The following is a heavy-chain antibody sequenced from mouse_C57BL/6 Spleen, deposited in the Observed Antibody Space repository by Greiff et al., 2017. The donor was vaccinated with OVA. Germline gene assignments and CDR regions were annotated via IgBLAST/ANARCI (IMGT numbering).Heavy chain of an antibody. CDR1: GYTFTSYW. CDR3: ARSYYGSHGYFDY. Sequence: VQLQQPGAELVKPGASVKLSCKASGYTFTSYWMQWVKQRPGQGLEWIGEIDPSDSYTNYNQKFKGKATLTVDTSSSTAYMQLSSLTSEDSAVYYCARSYYGSHGYFDYWGQGTTLTVSS. D-gene: IGHD1-1*01. CDR2: IDPSDSYT. V-gene: IGHV1-50*01. J-gene: IGHJ2*01.